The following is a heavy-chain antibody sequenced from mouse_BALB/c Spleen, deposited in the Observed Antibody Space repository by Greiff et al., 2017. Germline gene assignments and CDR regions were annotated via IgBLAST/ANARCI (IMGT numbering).Heavy chain of an antibody. V-gene: IGHV4-1*02. Sequence: AASGVDFSRYWMSWVRQAPGKGLEWIGEINPDSSTINYTPSLKDKFIISRDNAKNTLYLQMSKVRSEDTALYYCAREGDVGYYFDYWGQGTTLTVSS. CDR2: INPDSSTI. CDR3: AREGDVGYYFDY. D-gene: IGHD3-3*01. J-gene: IGHJ2*01. CDR1: GVDFSRYW.